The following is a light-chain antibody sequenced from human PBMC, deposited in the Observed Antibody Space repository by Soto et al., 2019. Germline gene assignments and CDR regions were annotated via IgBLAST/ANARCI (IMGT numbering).Light chain of an antibody. CDR2: AAT. J-gene: IGKJ5*01. CDR1: QSISAY. V-gene: IGKV1-39*01. Sequence: DIQMTQSPSSLFASVGDRVTITCRASQSISAYLNWYQQRPGKAPSLLIYAATRLHIGVPSRFSGSGSGTVFTLTISSLQPEDFATYYCQRSYRSISFGQGTRLEMK. CDR3: QRSYRSIS.